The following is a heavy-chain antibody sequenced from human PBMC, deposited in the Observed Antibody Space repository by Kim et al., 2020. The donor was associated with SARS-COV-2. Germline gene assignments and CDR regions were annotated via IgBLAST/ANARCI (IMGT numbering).Heavy chain of an antibody. Sequence: PSLKSRVTISVDTSKDQFSLNLSSVTAADTSVYYCAREGRIAAAGYHALDVWGQGTTVTVSS. J-gene: IGHJ6*02. CDR3: AREGRIAAAGYHALDV. D-gene: IGHD6-13*01. V-gene: IGHV4-39*02.